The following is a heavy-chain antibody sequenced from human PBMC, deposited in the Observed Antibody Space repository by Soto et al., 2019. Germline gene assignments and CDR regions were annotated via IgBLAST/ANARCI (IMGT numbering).Heavy chain of an antibody. J-gene: IGHJ4*02. V-gene: IGHV4-30-2*01. CDR2: IYHSGST. D-gene: IGHD6-6*01. Sequence: TLSLTYAVFGGSISSGGYSWSWIRQPPGKGLEWIGYIYHSGSTYYNPSLKSRVTISVDRSKNQFSLKLSSVTAADTAVYYCASVLGIWGQGPLVTVSP. CDR3: ASVLGI. CDR1: GGSISSGGYS.